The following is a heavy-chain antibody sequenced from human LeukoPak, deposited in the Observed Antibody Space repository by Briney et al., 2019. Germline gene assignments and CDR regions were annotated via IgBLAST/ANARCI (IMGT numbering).Heavy chain of an antibody. V-gene: IGHV4-39*07. CDR1: GGSISSSSYY. J-gene: IGHJ5*02. D-gene: IGHD4-11*01. Sequence: ASETLSLTCTVSGGSISSSSYYWGWIRQPPGKGLEWIGSIYYSGSTYYNPSLKSRVTISVDTSKNQFSLKLSSVTAADTAVYYCARDSNGDWFDPWGQGTLVTVSS. CDR2: IYYSGST. CDR3: ARDSNGDWFDP.